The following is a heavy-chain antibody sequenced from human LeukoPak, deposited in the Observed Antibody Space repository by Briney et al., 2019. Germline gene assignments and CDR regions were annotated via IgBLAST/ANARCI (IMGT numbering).Heavy chain of an antibody. D-gene: IGHD1-1*01. CDR2: ISISGGST. J-gene: IGHJ4*02. Sequence: GGSLRLSCAASGSTFSSHGMSWVRQAPGKGLEWVSAISISGGSTFYADSVKGRFTISRDDSKNTLYLQMNSLRAEDTAVYYCAQEVRPNDYWGQGTLVTVSS. V-gene: IGHV3-23*01. CDR1: GSTFSSHG. CDR3: AQEVRPNDY.